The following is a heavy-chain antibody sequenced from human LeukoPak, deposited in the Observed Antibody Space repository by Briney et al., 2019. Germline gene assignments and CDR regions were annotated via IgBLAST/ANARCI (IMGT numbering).Heavy chain of an antibody. Sequence: PSETLSLTCTVSGGSISSSSYFWAWIRQPPGKGLEWIGSIYYSGSTYYNPSLNSRATISVDTSKNQFSLNLSSVTAADTAVYYCARLITAFQAFDSWGQGTLVTVSS. CDR2: IYYSGST. V-gene: IGHV4-39*01. J-gene: IGHJ4*02. D-gene: IGHD3-16*01. CDR1: GGSISSSSYF. CDR3: ARLITAFQAFDS.